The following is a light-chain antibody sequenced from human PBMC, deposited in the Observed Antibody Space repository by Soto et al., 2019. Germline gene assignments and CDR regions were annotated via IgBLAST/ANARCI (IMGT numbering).Light chain of an antibody. Sequence: QSALTQPASVSGSPGQSITISCTGTSSDVGDYNYVSWYQQHPGKAPKLMIYEVSNRPSGVSDRFSGSKSGNTASLAISGLQAEDEADYYCSSYTTSSTPLFGGGTQLTV. V-gene: IGLV2-14*01. J-gene: IGLJ2*01. CDR1: SSDVGDYNY. CDR3: SSYTTSSTPL. CDR2: EVS.